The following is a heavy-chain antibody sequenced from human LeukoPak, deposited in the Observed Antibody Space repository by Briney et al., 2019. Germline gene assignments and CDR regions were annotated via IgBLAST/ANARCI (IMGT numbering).Heavy chain of an antibody. CDR3: ARAPKYYFDSSASWYFDI. CDR2: IHTGGST. Sequence: PGGSLRLSCAASGFTVSSNFMSWVRQAPGKGLEWVSVIHTGGSTYYADSVKGRFTISRDNSKNTLSLQMNSLRAEDTAVYYCARAPKYYFDSSASWYFDIWGLGTLVAVSS. J-gene: IGHJ2*01. D-gene: IGHD3-22*01. CDR1: GFTVSSNF. V-gene: IGHV3-53*01.